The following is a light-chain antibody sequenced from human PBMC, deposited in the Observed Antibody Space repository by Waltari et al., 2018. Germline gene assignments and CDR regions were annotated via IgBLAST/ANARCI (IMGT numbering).Light chain of an antibody. V-gene: IGLV2-14*03. CDR3: SSYTSVNTR. CDR2: DVA. Sequence: QSALTQPASMSGSPGQSITIPCTGTSSAVEGFNFVSWYQQYPGKAPKLIIYDVANRPSGVSHRFSGSRSDNTASLTISGLQAEDEADYYCSSYTSVNTRFGGGTKLTVL. J-gene: IGLJ2*01. CDR1: SSAVEGFNF.